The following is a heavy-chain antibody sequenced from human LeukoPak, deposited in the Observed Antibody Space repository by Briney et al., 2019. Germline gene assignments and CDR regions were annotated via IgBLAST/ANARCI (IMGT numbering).Heavy chain of an antibody. CDR1: GFTFSSYA. CDR2: ISGSGGST. J-gene: IGHJ6*03. CDR3: AKGIAARPSSDYYMDV. V-gene: IGHV3-23*01. D-gene: IGHD6-6*01. Sequence: PGGSLRLSCAASGFTFSSYAMSWVRQAPGKGLEWVSAISGSGGSTYYADSVKGRFTISRDNSKNTLYLQMNSLRAEDTAVYYCAKGIAARPSSDYYMDVWGKGTTVTVSS.